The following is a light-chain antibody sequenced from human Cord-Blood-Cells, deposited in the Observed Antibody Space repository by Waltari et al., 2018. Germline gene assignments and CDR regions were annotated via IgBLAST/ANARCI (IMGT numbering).Light chain of an antibody. CDR3: QQYGSSPWT. CDR2: GAS. J-gene: IGKJ1*01. CDR1: QSVSSSY. V-gene: IGKV3-20*01. Sequence: EMVLTQSQGTLSLSPGAGATLSCRASQSVSSSYLAWYQQKPGQAPRLLIYGASSRATGIPDRFSGSGSGTDFTLTISRLEPEDFAVYYCQQYGSSPWTFGQGTKVEIK.